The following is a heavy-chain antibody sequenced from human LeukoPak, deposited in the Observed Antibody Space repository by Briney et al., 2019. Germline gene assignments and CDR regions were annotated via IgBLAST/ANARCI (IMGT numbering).Heavy chain of an antibody. D-gene: IGHD3-3*01. CDR2: INHSGST. CDR3: ARGEASSLFWSGHRMFDY. J-gene: IGHJ4*02. V-gene: IGHV4-34*01. Sequence: SETLSLTCAVYGGSFSGYYWSWIRQPPGKGLEWIGEINHSGSTNYNPSLKSRVTISVDTSKNQFSLKLSSVTAADAAVYYCARGEASSLFWSGHRMFDYWGQGTLVTVSS. CDR1: GGSFSGYY.